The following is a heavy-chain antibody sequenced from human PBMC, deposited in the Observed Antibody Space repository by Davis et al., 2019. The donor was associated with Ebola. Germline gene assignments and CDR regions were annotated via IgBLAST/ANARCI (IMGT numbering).Heavy chain of an antibody. D-gene: IGHD1/OR15-1a*01. Sequence: GESLKISCGVSGFTFGTHWMSWVRQAPGKGLEWVANIKRDGSEKNYLGSVKGRFTISRDNTKNSLYLQMDSLRVEDTAVYYCARGESSTVRGQQPLLDYWGRGTLVTVSS. V-gene: IGHV3-7*01. CDR3: ARGESSTVRGQQPLLDY. CDR1: GFTFGTHW. J-gene: IGHJ4*02. CDR2: IKRDGSEK.